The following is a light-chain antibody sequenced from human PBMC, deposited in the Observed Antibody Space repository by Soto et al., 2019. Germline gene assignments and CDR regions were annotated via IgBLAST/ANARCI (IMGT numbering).Light chain of an antibody. CDR2: EGS. V-gene: IGLV2-14*02. CDR3: QSYDNSLSGSWV. Sequence: QSALTQPASVSGSPGQSITISCTGTSSDVGSYNLVSWYQQHPGKAPKLMIYEGSKRPSGVSNRFSGSKSGNTASLAINGLQAEDEAHYYCQSYDNSLSGSWVFGGGTQLTVL. J-gene: IGLJ3*02. CDR1: SSDVGSYNL.